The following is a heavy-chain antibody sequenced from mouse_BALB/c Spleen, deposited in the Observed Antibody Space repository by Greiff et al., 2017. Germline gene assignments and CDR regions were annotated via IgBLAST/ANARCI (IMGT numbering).Heavy chain of an antibody. Sequence: EVQLQESGAELVRPGALVKLSCKASGFNIKDYYMHWVKQRPEQGLEWIGWIDPENGNTIYDPKFQGKASITADTSSNTAYLQLSSLTSEDTAVYYCATYYRYDGYYAMDYWGQGTSVTVSS. D-gene: IGHD2-14*01. J-gene: IGHJ4*01. CDR1: GFNIKDYY. V-gene: IGHV14-1*02. CDR3: ATYYRYDGYYAMDY. CDR2: IDPENGNT.